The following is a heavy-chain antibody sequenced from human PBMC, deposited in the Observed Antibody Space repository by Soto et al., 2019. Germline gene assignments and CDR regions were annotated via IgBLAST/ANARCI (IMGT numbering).Heavy chain of an antibody. V-gene: IGHV4-39*01. CDR1: GGSISSSSYY. Sequence: QLQLQESGPGLVKPSETLSLTCTVSGGSISSSSYYWGWIRQPPGKGLEWIGSIYYSGSTYYNPSLKSRVTISVDTSKNQFSLKLSSVTAADTAVYYCASRITMVRGVIIRPYYYYGMDVWGQGTTVTVSS. CDR3: ASRITMVRGVIIRPYYYYGMDV. CDR2: IYYSGST. D-gene: IGHD3-10*01. J-gene: IGHJ6*02.